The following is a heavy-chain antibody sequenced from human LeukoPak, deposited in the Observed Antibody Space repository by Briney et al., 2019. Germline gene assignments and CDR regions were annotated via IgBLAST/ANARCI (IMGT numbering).Heavy chain of an antibody. CDR2: IFRGHGP. Sequence: GDPLRLSCGARGFIVSTNYMIGLPQAPGKGLPWVAVIFRGHGPYHADSVKGRFTISRDTSKNTVYLHMNSLTAEDTAIYYCVKEVPGTTIYDWGQGILVTVSS. D-gene: IGHD4-11*01. CDR1: GFIVSTNY. J-gene: IGHJ4*02. CDR3: VKEVPGTTIYD. V-gene: IGHV3-66*01.